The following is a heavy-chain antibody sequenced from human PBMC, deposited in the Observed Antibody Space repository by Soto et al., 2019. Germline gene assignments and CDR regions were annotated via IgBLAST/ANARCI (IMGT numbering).Heavy chain of an antibody. CDR1: GFSLSTSGVG. CDR3: AHVLGDFWSGYYKAYFQH. J-gene: IGHJ1*01. Sequence: QITLKESGHTLVKPTQTLTLTCTFSGFSLSTSGVGVGWIRQPPGKALEWLALIYWDDDKRYSPSLKSRLTITKDTSKNQVVLTMTNMDPVDTATYYCAHVLGDFWSGYYKAYFQHWGQGTLVTVSS. D-gene: IGHD3-3*01. CDR2: IYWDDDK. V-gene: IGHV2-5*02.